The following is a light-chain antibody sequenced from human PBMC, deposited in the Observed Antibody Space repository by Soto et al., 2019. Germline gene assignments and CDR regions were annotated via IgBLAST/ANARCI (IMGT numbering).Light chain of an antibody. CDR2: GAS. V-gene: IGKV3-15*01. CDR3: QQYDNWPWT. Sequence: IVMTHSPATLSVSPWGRATLSCRASQSISDTLAWYQQKPGQAPRLLIHGASTRAPGFPARFSGSGSGTDFTLTISSLQSEDFAVYYCQQYDNWPWTFGQGTKVDIK. J-gene: IGKJ1*01. CDR1: QSISDT.